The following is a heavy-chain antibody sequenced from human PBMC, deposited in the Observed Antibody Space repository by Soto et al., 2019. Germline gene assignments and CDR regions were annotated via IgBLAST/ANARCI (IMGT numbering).Heavy chain of an antibody. CDR3: ARAKHSWIYYFWSGYPHYYYYYCMDV. CDR2: IYTSGST. Sequence: SETLSLTYTVSGGSISSYYWSWIRQPAGKGLEKIGRIYTSGSTNYNPSLKSRVTMSVDTSKNQFSLKLSSVTSADTAVYYCARAKHSWIYYFWSGYPHYYYYYCMDVWGQGTTVTVSS. V-gene: IGHV4-4*07. CDR1: GGSISSYY. D-gene: IGHD3-3*01. J-gene: IGHJ6*02.